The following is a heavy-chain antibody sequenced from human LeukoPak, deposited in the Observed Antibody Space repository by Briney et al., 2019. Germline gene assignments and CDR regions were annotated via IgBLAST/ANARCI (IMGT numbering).Heavy chain of an antibody. D-gene: IGHD6-13*01. CDR3: ARDRSSSWYLDY. CDR2: VSYDGSNN. J-gene: IGHJ4*02. CDR1: GFTFSSYA. Sequence: PGGSLRLSCAASGFTFSSYAMHWVRQAPGKGLEWVAVVSYDGSNNYYADSVKGRFTISRDNSKNTLYLQMNSLRAEDTAVYYCARDRSSSWYLDYWGQGTLVTVSS. V-gene: IGHV3-30-3*01.